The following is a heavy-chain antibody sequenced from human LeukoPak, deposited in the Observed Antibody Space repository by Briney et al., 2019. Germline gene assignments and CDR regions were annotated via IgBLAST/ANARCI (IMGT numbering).Heavy chain of an antibody. V-gene: IGHV1-18*01. D-gene: IGHD1-26*01. Sequence: GASVKVSCTASGYPLTNYGLTWVRQAPGQGLEWVGWITSYNGNTDTAQRFQGRVTMTTDTSTSTAYMELRGLRSDDTAVYYCARRELSASYSFFDYRGQGTLVTVSS. J-gene: IGHJ4*02. CDR3: ARRELSASYSFFDY. CDR2: ITSYNGNT. CDR1: GYPLTNYG.